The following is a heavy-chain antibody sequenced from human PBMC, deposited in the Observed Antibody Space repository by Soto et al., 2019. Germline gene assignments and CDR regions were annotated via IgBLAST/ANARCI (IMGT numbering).Heavy chain of an antibody. D-gene: IGHD1-1*01. Sequence: SGPTLVKPTQTLTLTCTFSGFSLSTSGVGVGWIRQPPGKALEWLALIFWDDDKPYSPSLKSRLTITKDTSKNQVVLTMTNMDPVDTATYYCAHVQPWTVSIDYWGQGTLVTVSS. CDR2: IFWDDDK. J-gene: IGHJ4*02. CDR3: AHVQPWTVSIDY. CDR1: GFSLSTSGVG. V-gene: IGHV2-5*02.